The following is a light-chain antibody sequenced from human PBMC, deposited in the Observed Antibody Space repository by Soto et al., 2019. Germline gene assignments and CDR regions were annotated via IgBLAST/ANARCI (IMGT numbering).Light chain of an antibody. V-gene: IGKV3-20*01. CDR3: QQCATSPWT. CDR1: HSVPTTY. J-gene: IGKJ1*01. CDR2: GSS. Sequence: EIVLTQSPASLSLSPGERATLSCRASHSVPTTYLAWYQQKPGQAPRVLIYGSSSRATGIPDRFSGSGSGTDFTLTITRLEPEDFALYFCQQCATSPWTFGQGNKVELK.